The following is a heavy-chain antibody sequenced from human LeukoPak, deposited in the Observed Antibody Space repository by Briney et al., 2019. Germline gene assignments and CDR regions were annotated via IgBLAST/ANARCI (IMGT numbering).Heavy chain of an antibody. CDR3: ATARGNYDILTGYPPDYYYGMDV. D-gene: IGHD3-9*01. V-gene: IGHV1-24*01. J-gene: IGHJ6*02. CDR2: FYPEDGET. Sequence: ASVKVSCKVSGYTLTELSMHWVRQAPGRGLEWMGGFYPEDGETIYAQKFQGRVTMTEDTSTDTAYMELSSLRSEDTAVYYCATARGNYDILTGYPPDYYYGMDVWGQGTTVTVSS. CDR1: GYTLTELS.